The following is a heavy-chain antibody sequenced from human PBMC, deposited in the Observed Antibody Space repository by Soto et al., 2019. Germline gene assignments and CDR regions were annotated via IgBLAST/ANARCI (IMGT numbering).Heavy chain of an antibody. CDR1: GFTFSSYG. V-gene: IGHV3-33*01. CDR2: IWYDGSNK. Sequence: QVQLVESGGGVVQPGRSLRLSCAASGFTFSSYGMHWVRQAPGTALEWVAVIWYDGSNKYYADSVKGRFTISRDNSKNTLYLQMNSLRAEDTAVYYCARDRVSSSWYSPHDAFDIWGQGTMVTVSS. D-gene: IGHD6-13*01. J-gene: IGHJ3*02. CDR3: ARDRVSSSWYSPHDAFDI.